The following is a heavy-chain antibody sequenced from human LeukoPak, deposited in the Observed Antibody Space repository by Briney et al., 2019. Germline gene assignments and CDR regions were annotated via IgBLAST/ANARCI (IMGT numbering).Heavy chain of an antibody. J-gene: IGHJ5*02. D-gene: IGHD2-15*01. CDR2: VYYSGST. Sequence: SQTLSLTCTVSGGSISSTSYYWGWIRQPPGKGLQWIGSVYYSGSTYYTPSLKTRATISVDTSQNQFSLKLSSVTAADTAVYYCGGVVVVAATNTPYNWFDPWGQGTLVTVSS. V-gene: IGHV4-39*01. CDR3: GGVVVVAATNTPYNWFDP. CDR1: GGSISSTSYY.